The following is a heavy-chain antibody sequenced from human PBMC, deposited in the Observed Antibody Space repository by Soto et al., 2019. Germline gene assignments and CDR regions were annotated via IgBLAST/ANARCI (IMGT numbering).Heavy chain of an antibody. CDR1: GYRFTTYW. Sequence: PLESLKISCKGSGYRFTTYWIGWVRQMPGKGLEWMGTIYPGDSDTRYSPSFQGQGIISVDKSISTTYLQLNNLEAPDTAMYYCARPKEMASIFVAFDIWAQGTMVTVSS. CDR3: ARPKEMASIFVAFDI. J-gene: IGHJ3*02. D-gene: IGHD3-3*02. V-gene: IGHV5-51*01. CDR2: IYPGDSDT.